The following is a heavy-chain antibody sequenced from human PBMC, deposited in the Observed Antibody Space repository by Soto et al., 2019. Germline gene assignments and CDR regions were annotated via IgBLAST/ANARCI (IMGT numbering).Heavy chain of an antibody. CDR1: GFTFSSYG. D-gene: IGHD3-3*01. Sequence: GGSLRLSCAASGFTFSSYGMHWVRQAPGKGLEWVAVISYDGSNKYYADSVKGRFTISRDNSKNTLYLQMNSLRAEDTAVYYCAKDTWEKSLRFFYYMDVWGKGTTVTVSS. J-gene: IGHJ6*03. CDR2: ISYDGSNK. V-gene: IGHV3-30*18. CDR3: AKDTWEKSLRFFYYMDV.